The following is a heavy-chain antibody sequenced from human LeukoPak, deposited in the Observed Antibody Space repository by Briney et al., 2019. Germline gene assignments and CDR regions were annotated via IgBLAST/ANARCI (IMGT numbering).Heavy chain of an antibody. CDR1: GGSISSYY. CDR2: IYYSGST. Sequence: SETLSLTCTVSGGSISSYYWSWIRQPPGKGLEWIGYIYYSGSTNYNPSLKSRVTISVDTSKNQISLKLSSVTAADTAVYYCARLVGATGVLSWFDPWGQGTLVTVSS. CDR3: ARLVGATGVLSWFDP. V-gene: IGHV4-59*08. J-gene: IGHJ5*02. D-gene: IGHD1-26*01.